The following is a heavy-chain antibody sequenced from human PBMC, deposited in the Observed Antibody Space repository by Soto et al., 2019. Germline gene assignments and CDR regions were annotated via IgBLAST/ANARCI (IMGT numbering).Heavy chain of an antibody. CDR3: ARGEYYVWGSYRLFYNCFDP. CDR1: GGSISSSNW. V-gene: IGHV4-4*02. D-gene: IGHD3-16*02. CDR2: IYHSGST. J-gene: IGHJ5*02. Sequence: GTLSLTCAVSGGSISSSNWWSWVRQPPGKGLEWIGEIYHSGSTNYNPSLKSRVTISVDKSKNQFSLKLSSVTAADTAVYYCARGEYYVWGSYRLFYNCFDPWREGTPVTVPS.